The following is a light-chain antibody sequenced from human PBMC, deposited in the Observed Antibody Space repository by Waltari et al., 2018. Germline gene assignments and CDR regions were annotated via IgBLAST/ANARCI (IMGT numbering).Light chain of an antibody. J-gene: IGKJ4*01. Sequence: DIVMTQSPDSLAVSLGERATINCKSSQSVLYSSNNKDYLAWYQQKPGQPPKLLIYWASTRESGVPDRFRGSGSETEVTLTISSLQAEDVAVYYCQQYYGTPLTFGGGTKVEVK. CDR3: QQYYGTPLT. CDR2: WAS. V-gene: IGKV4-1*01. CDR1: QSVLYSSNNKDY.